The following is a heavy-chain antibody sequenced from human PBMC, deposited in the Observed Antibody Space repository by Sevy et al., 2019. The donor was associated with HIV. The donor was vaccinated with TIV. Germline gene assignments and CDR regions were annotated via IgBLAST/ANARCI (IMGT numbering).Heavy chain of an antibody. Sequence: SETLSLTCAVYGGSFSGYYWSWIRQPPGKGLEWIGEINHSGSTNDNPSLKSRVTISVDTSKNQFSLKLSSVTAADTAVYYCARGLRGQHYYDSSGYYWGHYFDYWGQGTLVTVSS. CDR2: INHSGST. CDR3: ARGLRGQHYYDSSGYYWGHYFDY. J-gene: IGHJ4*02. V-gene: IGHV4-34*01. D-gene: IGHD3-22*01. CDR1: GGSFSGYY.